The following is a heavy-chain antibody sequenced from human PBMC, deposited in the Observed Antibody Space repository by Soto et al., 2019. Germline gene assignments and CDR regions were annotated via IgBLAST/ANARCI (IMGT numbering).Heavy chain of an antibody. J-gene: IGHJ6*02. V-gene: IGHV3-7*03. CDR2: IKQDGSEK. D-gene: IGHD3-9*01. CDR3: ARDRVLRYFDWLDPYYYYGMDV. CDR1: GFTFSSYW. Sequence: EVQLVESGGGLVQPGGSLRLSCAASGFTFSSYWMSWVRQAPGKGLEWVANIKQDGSEKYYVDSVKGRFTISRDNAKNSLYLQMNSLRAEDTAVYYCARDRVLRYFDWLDPYYYYGMDVWGQGTTVTVSS.